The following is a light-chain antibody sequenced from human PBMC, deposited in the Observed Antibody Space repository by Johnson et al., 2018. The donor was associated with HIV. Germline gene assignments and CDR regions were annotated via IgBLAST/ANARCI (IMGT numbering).Light chain of an antibody. CDR3: GTWDSSLNAYV. V-gene: IGLV1-51*01. Sequence: QSVLTQPPSVSAAPGQKVTISCSGSSSNIGNNYVSWYQQLPGTAPKLLMYDNNKRPSGIPDRVSSSKSGTSATLGITGLQTGDEADYYCGTWDSSLNAYVFGTGTKVTVL. J-gene: IGLJ1*01. CDR2: DNN. CDR1: SSNIGNNY.